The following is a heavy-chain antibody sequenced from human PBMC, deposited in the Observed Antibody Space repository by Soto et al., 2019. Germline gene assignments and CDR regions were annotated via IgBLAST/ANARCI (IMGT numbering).Heavy chain of an antibody. CDR1: GYTFTSYG. CDR2: ISAYNGNT. Sequence: QVQLVQSGAEVKKPGASVKVSCKASGYTFTSYGISWVRQAPGQGLEWMGWISAYNGNTNYAQKLQGRVTMTTDTSTSRAYVELRSLRSGDTAVYYCARLPAAGLRLGWFDPWGQGTLVTVSS. CDR3: ARLPAAGLRLGWFDP. V-gene: IGHV1-18*01. J-gene: IGHJ5*02. D-gene: IGHD6-13*01.